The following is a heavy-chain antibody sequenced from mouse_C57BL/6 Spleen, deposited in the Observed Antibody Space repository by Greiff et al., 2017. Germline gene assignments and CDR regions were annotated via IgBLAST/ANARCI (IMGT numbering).Heavy chain of an antibody. CDR3: ARSTVVHYFDY. J-gene: IGHJ2*01. V-gene: IGHV1-80*01. D-gene: IGHD1-1*01. CDR1: GYAFSSYW. CDR2: IYPGDGDT. Sequence: VQLQESGAELVKPGASVKISCKASGYAFSSYWMNWVKQRPGKGLEWIGQIYPGDGDTNYNGKFKGKATLTADKSSSTAYMQLSSLTSEDSAVYFCARSTVVHYFDYWGQGTTLTVSS.